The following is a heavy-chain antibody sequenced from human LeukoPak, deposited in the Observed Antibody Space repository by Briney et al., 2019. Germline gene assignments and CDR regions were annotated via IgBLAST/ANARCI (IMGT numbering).Heavy chain of an antibody. J-gene: IGHJ6*03. CDR1: GFTFSSYA. CDR3: ARDLRERHDYYYYYMDV. D-gene: IGHD1-1*01. Sequence: GGSLRLSCAASGFTFSSYAMSWVRQAPGKGLEWVPAISGSGGSTYYADSVKGRFTISRDNAKNSLYLQMNSLRAEDTAVYFCARDLRERHDYYYYYMDVWGKGTTVTVSS. V-gene: IGHV3-23*01. CDR2: ISGSGGST.